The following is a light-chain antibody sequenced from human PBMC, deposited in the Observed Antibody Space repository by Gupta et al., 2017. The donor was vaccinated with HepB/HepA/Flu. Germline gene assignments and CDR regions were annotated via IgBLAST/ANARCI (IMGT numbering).Light chain of an antibody. CDR3: QQYNSYPFT. CDR1: QSISSW. CDR2: KAS. V-gene: IGKV1-5*03. Sequence: DIQMTQSPSTLSASRGDRVTITCRASQSISSWLAWYQQKSGKAPKPLIYKASSLESGVPSRFSGSGSGTEFTLTISSLQPDDFATYHCQQYNSYPFTFGPGTKVDIK. J-gene: IGKJ3*01.